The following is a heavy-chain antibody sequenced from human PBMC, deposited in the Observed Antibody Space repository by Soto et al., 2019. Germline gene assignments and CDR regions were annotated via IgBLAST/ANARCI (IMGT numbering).Heavy chain of an antibody. Sequence: QVQLVESGGGLVTPGGSLRLSCASSGFTFSDYYMSWIRQAPGKGLEWLSYISPGSRYPAYADSVKGRFTISRDNARRSLSLQMNRLTVDDKAIYYCVRGGGGGLFDPWGQGSMVTVSS. CDR3: VRGGGGGLFDP. J-gene: IGHJ5*02. CDR2: ISPGSRYP. CDR1: GFTFSDYY. V-gene: IGHV3-11*06. D-gene: IGHD2-15*01.